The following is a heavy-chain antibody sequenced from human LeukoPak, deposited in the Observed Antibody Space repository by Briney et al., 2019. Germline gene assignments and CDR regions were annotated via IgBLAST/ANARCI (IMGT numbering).Heavy chain of an antibody. V-gene: IGHV1-2*02. CDR2: INPNSGGT. D-gene: IGHD5-18*01. J-gene: IGHJ4*02. Sequence: GASVKVSCKASGYTFTGYYMHWVRQAPGKGPEWMGWINPNSGGTNYAQKVQGRVTMTRDTSISTAYMELSRLRSDDTAVYYCARGVDTAMVTVYWGLGTLVTVSS. CDR3: ARGVDTAMVTVY. CDR1: GYTFTGYY.